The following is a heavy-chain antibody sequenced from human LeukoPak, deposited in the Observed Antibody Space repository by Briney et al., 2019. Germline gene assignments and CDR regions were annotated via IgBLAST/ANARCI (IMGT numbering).Heavy chain of an antibody. J-gene: IGHJ5*02. CDR1: GGSFSGYY. V-gene: IGHV4-34*01. CDR2: IYHSGST. CDR3: ARGSSGWAGIPDNWFDP. D-gene: IGHD6-19*01. Sequence: SETLSLTCAVYGGSFSGYYWSWVRQPPGKGLEWIGEIYHSGSTNYNPSLKSRVTISVDKSKNQFSLKLSSVTAADTAVYYCARGSSGWAGIPDNWFDPWGQGTLVTVSS.